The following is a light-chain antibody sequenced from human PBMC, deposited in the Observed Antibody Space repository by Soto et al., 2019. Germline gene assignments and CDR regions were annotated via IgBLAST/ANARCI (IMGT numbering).Light chain of an antibody. CDR2: EVS. CDR3: QQEINWPLT. V-gene: IGKV3-11*01. Sequence: EIVLTQSPATLSLSPGERATLSCRASQTVSSSLAWYQQKPGQAPRLLIYEVSNRATGIAARFSGSGSGADFTLTISSLEPVDFALYYCQQEINWPLTFGVGTKV. J-gene: IGKJ4*01. CDR1: QTVSSS.